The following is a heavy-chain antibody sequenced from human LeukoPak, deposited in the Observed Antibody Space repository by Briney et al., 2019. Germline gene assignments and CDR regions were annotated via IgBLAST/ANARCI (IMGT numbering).Heavy chain of an antibody. CDR3: ARGRVLRYFDWLSTDFDY. Sequence: GGSLRLTCAASGFTFSSYAMHWVRQAPGKGLEYVSAIRSNGGSTYYANSVKGRFTISRDNSKNTLYLQMGSLRAEDMAVYYCARGRVLRYFDWLSTDFDYWGQGTLVTVSS. CDR1: GFTFSSYA. J-gene: IGHJ4*02. D-gene: IGHD3-9*01. CDR2: IRSNGGST. V-gene: IGHV3-64*01.